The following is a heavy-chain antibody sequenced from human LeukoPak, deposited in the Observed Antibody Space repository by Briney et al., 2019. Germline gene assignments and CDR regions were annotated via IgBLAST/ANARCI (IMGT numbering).Heavy chain of an antibody. CDR2: IYHSGST. CDR3: ARAQVIAAAGTIWFDP. CDR1: GYSISSGYY. Sequence: SETLSLTCTVSGYSISSGYYWGWIRQPPGKGLEWIGSIYHSGSTYHNPSLKSRVTISVDTSKNQFSLKLSSVTAADTAVYYCARAQVIAAAGTIWFDPWGQGTLVTVSS. D-gene: IGHD6-13*01. V-gene: IGHV4-38-2*02. J-gene: IGHJ5*02.